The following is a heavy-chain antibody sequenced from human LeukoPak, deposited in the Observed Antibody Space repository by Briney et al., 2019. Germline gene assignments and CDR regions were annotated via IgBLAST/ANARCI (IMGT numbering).Heavy chain of an antibody. V-gene: IGHV1-8*03. CDR3: ARGRSTGYPYYFEY. CDR2: MNPNSGST. CDR1: GYTFTSYD. D-gene: IGHD5-12*01. J-gene: IGHJ4*02. Sequence: ASVKVSCKASGYTFTSYDINWVRQATGQGLEWMGWMNPNSGSTGYAQKFQGRVTITRNTSISTAYMELSGLRFEDTAVYYCARGRSTGYPYYFEYWGQGTLVTVSS.